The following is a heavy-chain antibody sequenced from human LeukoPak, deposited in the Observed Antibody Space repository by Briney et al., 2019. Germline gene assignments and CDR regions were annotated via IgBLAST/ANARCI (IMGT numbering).Heavy chain of an antibody. Sequence: GGSLRLSCAASGFTFSSYAMSWVRQAPGKGLGWVGFIRSKAYGGTTEYAASVKGRFTISRDDSKSIAYLQMNSLKTEDTAVYYCTRGVSSGWYTGGYWGQGTLVTVSS. CDR1: GFTFSSYA. D-gene: IGHD6-19*01. V-gene: IGHV3-49*04. CDR2: IRSKAYGGTT. J-gene: IGHJ4*02. CDR3: TRGVSSGWYTGGY.